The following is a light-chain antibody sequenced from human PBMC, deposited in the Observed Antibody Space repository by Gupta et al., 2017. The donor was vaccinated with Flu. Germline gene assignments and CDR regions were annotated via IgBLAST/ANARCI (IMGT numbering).Light chain of an antibody. Sequence: ATLSLTQAESATLAGKASRSWSTYIAWYQPKPGQATRLVIYAASNRATGIPASFSGSGSGTDCTLTISRLEPEDWAVYYCQQGRNEPANNFGQGTRLEMK. CDR1: RSWSTY. J-gene: IGKJ5*01. CDR2: AAS. CDR3: QQGRNEPANN. V-gene: IGKV3-11*01.